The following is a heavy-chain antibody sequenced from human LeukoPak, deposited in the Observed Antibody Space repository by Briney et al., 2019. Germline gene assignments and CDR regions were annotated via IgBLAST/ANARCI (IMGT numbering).Heavy chain of an antibody. Sequence: PGRSLRLSCAASGFTFSSYGMHWVRQAPGKGLEWVAVISYDGSNKYYADSVKGRFTISRDNAKNSLYLQMNSLRAEDTAVYYCARTMVRGVVYWGQGTLVTVSS. D-gene: IGHD3-10*01. CDR1: GFTFSSYG. J-gene: IGHJ4*02. CDR3: ARTMVRGVVY. CDR2: ISYDGSNK. V-gene: IGHV3-30*03.